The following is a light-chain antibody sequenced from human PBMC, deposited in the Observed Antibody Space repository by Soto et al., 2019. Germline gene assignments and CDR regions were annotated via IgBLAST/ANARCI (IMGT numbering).Light chain of an antibody. V-gene: IGLV2-8*01. Sequence: QSVLTQPPYASGSPGQSVTISCTGTSSDVGGYNYVSWYQQHPGKAPKVMIYEVNKRPSGVPDRFSGSKSGNTASLTVSWLQAEDEADYCCNSYAGSNNFVFGGGTKLTGL. CDR3: NSYAGSNNFV. CDR2: EVN. CDR1: SSDVGGYNY. J-gene: IGLJ2*01.